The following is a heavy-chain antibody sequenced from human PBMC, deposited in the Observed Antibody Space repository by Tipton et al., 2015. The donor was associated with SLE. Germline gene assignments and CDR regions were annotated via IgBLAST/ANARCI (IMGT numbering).Heavy chain of an antibody. CDR3: ARGRVAGTAYNWFDP. D-gene: IGHD6-19*01. CDR1: GYTFTSYD. J-gene: IGHJ5*02. CDR2: MNPNSGNT. Sequence: QSGAEVKKPGASVKASCKASGYTFTSYDINWVRQATGQGLEWMGWMNPNSGNTGYVQKFQGRVTMTRNTSISTAYMELSSLRSEDTAVYYCARGRVAGTAYNWFDPWGQGTLVTVSS. V-gene: IGHV1-8*01.